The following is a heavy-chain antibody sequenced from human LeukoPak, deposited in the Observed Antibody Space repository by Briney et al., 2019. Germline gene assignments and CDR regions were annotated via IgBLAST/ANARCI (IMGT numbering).Heavy chain of an antibody. CDR1: GFSFSSHG. J-gene: IGHJ4*02. D-gene: IGHD2-2*01. V-gene: IGHV3-23*01. CDR2: IIGGAGST. CDR3: THGSMYQLDY. Sequence: PGGSLRLSCAASGFSFSSHGMSWVRQAPGKGLEWVSGIIGGAGSTYYAASVKGRFTISRDNSKNTLYLQMNSLRAEDTAVYYCTHGSMYQLDYWGQGTLVTVSS.